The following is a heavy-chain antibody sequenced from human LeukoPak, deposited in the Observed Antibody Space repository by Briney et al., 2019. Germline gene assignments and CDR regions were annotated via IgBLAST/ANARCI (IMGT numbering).Heavy chain of an antibody. CDR2: IWFDRIRN. J-gene: IGHJ3*02. CDR3: ARDLEDSSPFGAFDM. CDR1: GFTFSNYG. D-gene: IGHD3-22*01. Sequence: SGGSLRLSCAASGFTFSNYGMHWVRQVPGKGLEWVAAIWFDRIRNYYADSVKGRLTISRDNSKNTLYLQMNSLRAEDTAVYYCARDLEDSSPFGAFDMWGQGTMVTVSS. V-gene: IGHV3-33*01.